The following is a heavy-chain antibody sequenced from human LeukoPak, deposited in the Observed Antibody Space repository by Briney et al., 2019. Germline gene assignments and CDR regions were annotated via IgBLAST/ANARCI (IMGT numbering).Heavy chain of an antibody. CDR3: ARLDGIALNWFDP. Sequence: PSETLSLTCAVYGGSFSGYYWSWIRQPPGKGLEWIGEINHSGSTNYNPSLKSRVTISVDTSKNQFSLKLSSVTAVDTAVYYCARLDGIALNWFDPWGQGTLVTVSS. V-gene: IGHV4-34*01. J-gene: IGHJ5*02. CDR2: INHSGST. D-gene: IGHD6-13*01. CDR1: GGSFSGYY.